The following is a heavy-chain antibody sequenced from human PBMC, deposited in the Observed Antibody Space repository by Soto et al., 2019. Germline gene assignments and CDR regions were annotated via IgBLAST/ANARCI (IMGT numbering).Heavy chain of an antibody. CDR3: AKRRQLGDYYYYGMDV. J-gene: IGHJ6*02. Sequence: QVHLVESGGGVVQPGKSLRLSCAASGFTFSSYGMHWVRQAPGMRLEWVAIISYDGSNQYYADSVKGRFTISRHNSKNTLYPQMNSLRAEDTAVYYCAKRRQLGDYYYYGMDVWGQGTTVTVSS. CDR2: ISYDGSNQ. V-gene: IGHV3-30*18. CDR1: GFTFSSYG. D-gene: IGHD3-10*01.